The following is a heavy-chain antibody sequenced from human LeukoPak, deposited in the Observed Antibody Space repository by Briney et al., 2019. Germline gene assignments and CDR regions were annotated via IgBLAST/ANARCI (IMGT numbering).Heavy chain of an antibody. J-gene: IGHJ4*02. CDR2: IYTSGST. V-gene: IGHV4-4*07. D-gene: IGHD6-13*01. CDR3: ARGMRVAAAAGGRFFDY. Sequence: PSETLSLTCTVSGGSISSYYWSWIRQPAGKGPEWIGRIYTSGSTNYNPSLKSRVTMSADTSKNQFSLKLSSVTAADTAVYYCARGMRVAAAAGGRFFDYWGQGTLVTVSS. CDR1: GGSISSYY.